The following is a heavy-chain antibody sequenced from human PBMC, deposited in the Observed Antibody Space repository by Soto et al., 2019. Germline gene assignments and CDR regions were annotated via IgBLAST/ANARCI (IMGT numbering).Heavy chain of an antibody. D-gene: IGHD2-2*01. CDR1: GGTFSSYT. CDR2: IIPILGIA. CDR3: ARARKFRGIVVVPAHYYYYMDV. J-gene: IGHJ6*03. V-gene: IGHV1-69*02. Sequence: GASVKVSCKASGGTFSSYTISWVRQAPGQGLEWMGRIIPILGIANYAQKFQGRVTITADKSTSTAYMELSSLRSEDTAVYYCARARKFRGIVVVPAHYYYYMDVWGKGTTVTVSS.